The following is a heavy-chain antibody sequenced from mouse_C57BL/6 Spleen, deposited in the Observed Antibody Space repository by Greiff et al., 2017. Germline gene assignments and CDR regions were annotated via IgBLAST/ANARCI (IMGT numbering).Heavy chain of an antibody. CDR1: GYAFSSSW. V-gene: IGHV1-82*01. J-gene: IGHJ1*03. Sequence: QVQLQQSGPELVKPGASVKISCKASGYAFSSSWMNWVKQRPGQGLEWIGRIYPGDGDTNYNGKFKGKATLTADKSSSTAYMQLSSLTSEDSAVYFCARLAYYGSSYWYFDVWGTGTTVTVSS. CDR2: IYPGDGDT. D-gene: IGHD1-1*01. CDR3: ARLAYYGSSYWYFDV.